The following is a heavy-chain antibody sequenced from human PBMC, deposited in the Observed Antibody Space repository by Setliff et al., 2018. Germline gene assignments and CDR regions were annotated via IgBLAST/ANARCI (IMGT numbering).Heavy chain of an antibody. CDR1: GDSISAAS. Sequence: ETLSLTCSVSGDSISAASIMAWIRQPPGKGLEFIGYVYYSGAAKYDPSLKSRVTMSVDTSKTQFSLKLNSMTTADTAVYYCARGGTYRYFDYWGQGTLVTVSS. V-gene: IGHV4-59*01. J-gene: IGHJ4*02. CDR2: VYYSGAA. CDR3: ARGGTYRYFDY.